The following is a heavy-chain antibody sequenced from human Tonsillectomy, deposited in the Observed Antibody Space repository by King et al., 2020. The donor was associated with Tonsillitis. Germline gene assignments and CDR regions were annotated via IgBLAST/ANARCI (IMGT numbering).Heavy chain of an antibody. CDR1: GYRFPSYW. V-gene: IGHV5-51*03. CDR2: IYPGDSDT. CDR3: ARCLPYSNSWQIAPPVFDY. D-gene: IGHD6-13*01. J-gene: IGHJ4*02. Sequence: QLVQSGAEVKKPEESLKISCKGSGYRFPSYWIGWVRQMPGKGLEWMGIIYPGDSDTRYSPSFQGQVTISADKSISTAYLQWSSLKASDTAVYYCARCLPYSNSWQIAPPVFDYWGQGTLVTVSS.